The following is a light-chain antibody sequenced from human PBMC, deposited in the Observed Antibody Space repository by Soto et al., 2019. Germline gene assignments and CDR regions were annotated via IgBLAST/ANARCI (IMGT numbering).Light chain of an antibody. CDR1: SFNIGNNY. CDR2: DNN. V-gene: IGLV1-51*01. CDR3: GAWESSLTPYV. J-gene: IGLJ1*01. Sequence: QSVLTQPPSVSAAPGQKVIISCSGSSFNIGNNYVSWYQQLPGTAPKLLIYDNNKRPSGIPDRFSGSKSGTSATLAITGLKTGDEADYFCGAWESSLTPYVFGTGTKVTVL.